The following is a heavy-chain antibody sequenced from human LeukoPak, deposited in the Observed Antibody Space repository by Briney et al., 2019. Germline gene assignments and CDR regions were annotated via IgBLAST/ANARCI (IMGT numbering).Heavy chain of an antibody. D-gene: IGHD6-13*01. V-gene: IGHV1-3*01. CDR2: INAGNGNT. J-gene: IGHJ3*02. CDR3: ARVPRQQLVRDAFDI. Sequence: GASVKVSCKASGYTFTSYAMHWVRQAPGQRLEWMGWINAGNGNTKYSQKFQGRVTITRDTSASTAYMELSSLRSEDTAVYYWARVPRQQLVRDAFDIWGQGTMVTVSS. CDR1: GYTFTSYA.